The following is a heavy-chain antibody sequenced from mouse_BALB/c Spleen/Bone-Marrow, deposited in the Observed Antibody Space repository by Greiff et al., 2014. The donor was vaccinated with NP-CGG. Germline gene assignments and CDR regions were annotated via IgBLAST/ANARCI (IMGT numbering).Heavy chain of an antibody. J-gene: IGHJ3*01. CDR2: INPSTGYT. CDR3: AREGYYGSPFAY. Sequence: QVQLKESGAELAKPGASVKMSCKASGYTFTSYWMHWVKQRPGQGLEWIGYINPSTGYTEYNQKFKDKATLTADTSSSTAYMQLSSLTSEDSAVYYCAREGYYGSPFAYWGQGTLVTVSA. D-gene: IGHD1-1*01. V-gene: IGHV1-7*01. CDR1: GYTFTSYW.